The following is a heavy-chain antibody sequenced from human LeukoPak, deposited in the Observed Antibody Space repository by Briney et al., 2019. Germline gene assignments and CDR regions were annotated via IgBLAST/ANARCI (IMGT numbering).Heavy chain of an antibody. CDR3: ARGQGTVTTH. J-gene: IGHJ4*02. V-gene: IGHV4-34*01. CDR2: INHSGSA. CDR1: GGSFSGYY. Sequence: PSETLSLTCAVSGGSFSGYYWTWISQPPGKGLEWIGEINHSGSANYNPSLMSRVTISLDTSKNHFSLNLSSVTAADTAVYYCARGQGTVTTHWGQGTLVTVSS. D-gene: IGHD4-11*01.